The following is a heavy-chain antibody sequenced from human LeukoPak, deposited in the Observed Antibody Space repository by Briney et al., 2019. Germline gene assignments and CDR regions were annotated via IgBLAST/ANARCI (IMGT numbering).Heavy chain of an antibody. CDR3: ASARIVPYYYYMDV. J-gene: IGHJ6*03. CDR1: GFTFSRYW. D-gene: IGHD2-15*01. Sequence: PGGSLRLSCAAFGFTFSRYWMHWVRQAPGKGLVWVSRINSDGSSTSYADSVQGRFTISRDNAKNTLYLQMNSLRAEDTAVYYCASARIVPYYYYMDVWGKGTTVTVPS. V-gene: IGHV3-74*01. CDR2: INSDGSST.